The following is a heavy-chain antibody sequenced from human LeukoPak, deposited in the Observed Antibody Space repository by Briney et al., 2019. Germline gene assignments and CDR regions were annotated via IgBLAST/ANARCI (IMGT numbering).Heavy chain of an antibody. V-gene: IGHV4-59*01. CDR3: ARARYYYDSSGALPLK. D-gene: IGHD3-22*01. CDR1: GGSISSYY. Sequence: PSETLSLTCTVSGGSISSYYGSWVRQPPGKGLGWIGYIFYSGSTNYNPSPKGRVPRSVDTSTNQFSLNLSSVTAADTAVYYCARARYYYDSSGALPLKWGQGTLVTVSS. CDR2: IFYSGST. J-gene: IGHJ4*02.